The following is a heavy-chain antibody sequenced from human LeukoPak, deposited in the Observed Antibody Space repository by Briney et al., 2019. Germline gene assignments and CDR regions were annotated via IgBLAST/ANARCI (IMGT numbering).Heavy chain of an antibody. D-gene: IGHD3-22*01. J-gene: IGHJ4*02. Sequence: HGASVKVSCKASGYTFTSYGISWVRQAPGQGLEWMGWIIAFNGKTNYAQKLQGRVTITTYTSTSTAYMEVRSVISDDAAVYYCARGIQYYYDISGYFDYWGQGTLVTVSS. V-gene: IGHV1-18*01. CDR3: ARGIQYYYDISGYFDY. CDR2: IIAFNGKT. CDR1: GYTFTSYG.